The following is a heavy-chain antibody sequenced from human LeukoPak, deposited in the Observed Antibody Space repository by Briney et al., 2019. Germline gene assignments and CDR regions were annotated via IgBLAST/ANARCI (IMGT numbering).Heavy chain of an antibody. J-gene: IGHJ5*02. Sequence: GGSLRLSCAASGFTFSDNYMSWVRQAPGKGLEWVSVMYSGGHTYYADAGKGRFTFSRDISKNTLYLQMNGLRTEATAMYYCARDAPQVPAAGVLASWGQGTLVTVSS. CDR3: ARDAPQVPAAGVLAS. D-gene: IGHD6-13*01. CDR2: MYSGGHT. CDR1: GFTFSDNY. V-gene: IGHV3-53*01.